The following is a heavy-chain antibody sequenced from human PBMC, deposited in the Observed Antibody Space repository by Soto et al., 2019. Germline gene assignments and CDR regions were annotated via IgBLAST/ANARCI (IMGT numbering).Heavy chain of an antibody. CDR3: ASLISTVPYYYYYGVDV. CDR2: INPSGGST. V-gene: IGHV1-46*03. D-gene: IGHD4-17*01. J-gene: IGHJ6*02. CDR1: GYTFTSYY. Sequence: ASVKVSCKASGYTFTSYYMHWVRQAPGQGLEWMGIINPSGGSTSYAQKFQGRVTMTRDTSTSTVYMELSSLRSEDTAVYYCASLISTVPYYYYYGVDVWGQGTTVTVSS.